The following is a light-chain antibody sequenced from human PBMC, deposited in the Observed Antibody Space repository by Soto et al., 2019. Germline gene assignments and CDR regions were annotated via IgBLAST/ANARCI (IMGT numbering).Light chain of an antibody. CDR1: QSVRSSH. J-gene: IGKJ4*01. CDR3: QQYSSSPLT. Sequence: EIVLTQSPGTLSLSPGERATLSCRASQSVRSSHLAWYQQMPGRAPRLLIFGTSNRATGIPDRFSGSGSGTDFTLTISRLEPEDFAVYYCQQYSSSPLTFGGGTKVEIK. V-gene: IGKV3-20*01. CDR2: GTS.